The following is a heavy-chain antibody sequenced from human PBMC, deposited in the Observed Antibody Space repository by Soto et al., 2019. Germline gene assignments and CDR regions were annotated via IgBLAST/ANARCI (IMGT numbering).Heavy chain of an antibody. D-gene: IGHD2-2*01. CDR1: GFTFSSYG. V-gene: IGHV3-30*18. CDR3: AKVFCSSTSCYRNYYYGMDV. CDR2: ISYDGSNK. J-gene: IGHJ6*02. Sequence: PGGSLRLSCAASGFTFSSYGMHWVRQAPGKGLEWVAVISYDGSNKYYADSVKGRFTISRDNSKNTLYLQMNSLRAEDTAVYYCAKVFCSSTSCYRNYYYGMDVWGQGTTVTVSS.